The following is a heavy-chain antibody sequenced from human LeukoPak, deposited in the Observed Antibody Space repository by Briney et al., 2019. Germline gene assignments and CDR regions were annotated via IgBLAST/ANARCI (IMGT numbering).Heavy chain of an antibody. CDR2: ISWNSGSI. D-gene: IGHD3-22*01. CDR3: AKAAYYDSSGYQLVDT. CDR1: GFTFNSYA. J-gene: IGHJ5*02. Sequence: SLRLSCVASGFTFNSYAMTWVRQSPGKGLEWVSGISWNSGSIGYADSVKGRFTISRDNAKNSLYLQMNSLRAEDTALYYCAKAAYYDSSGYQLVDTWGQGTLVTVSS. V-gene: IGHV3-9*01.